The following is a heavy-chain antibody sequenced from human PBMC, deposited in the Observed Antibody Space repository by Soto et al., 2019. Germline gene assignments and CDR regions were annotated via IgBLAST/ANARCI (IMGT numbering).Heavy chain of an antibody. CDR1: GYTFTDYG. J-gene: IGHJ4*02. D-gene: IGHD1-26*01. CDR3: ASGGYSVVGATVY. V-gene: IGHV1-8*01. CDR2: MNPKSGDT. Sequence: QVQLVQSGAEVKMPGASVKVSCKASGYTFTDYGLNWVRQATGQGLEWMGWMNPKSGDTVYAQKFQGRVSRTRATSISTAYMELHRLQSEDTAVYYCASGGYSVVGATVYWGQGTLVTVSS.